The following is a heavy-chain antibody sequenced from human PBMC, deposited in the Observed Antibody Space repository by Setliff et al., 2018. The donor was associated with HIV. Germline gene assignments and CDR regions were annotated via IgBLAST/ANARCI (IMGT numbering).Heavy chain of an antibody. CDR1: RGTFSSYA. CDR3: ATSPRGTYYDILTGLPRGYFDP. D-gene: IGHD3-9*01. V-gene: IGHV1-69*13. CDR2: IIPIFGTV. Sequence: SVKVSCKTSRGTFSSYAVSWVRQGPGQGLEWMGGIIPIFGTVNYAQKFQGRVTITADESTTTAYMELSSLRSEDTAVYYCATSPRGTYYDILTGLPRGYFDPWGQGTQVTVSS. J-gene: IGHJ5*02.